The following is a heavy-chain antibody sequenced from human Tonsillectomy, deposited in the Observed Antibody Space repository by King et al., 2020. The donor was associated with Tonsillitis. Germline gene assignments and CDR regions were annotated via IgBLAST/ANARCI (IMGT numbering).Heavy chain of an antibody. CDR3: AGTRADYNWFDP. Sequence: VQLVESGAEVKKPGASVKVSCKASGYTFTGYYMHWVRQAPGQGLEWMGWLNPNSGGTNYAPKFQGRVTMTRDTSISTAYMGLSRLGSDDTAVYYCAGTRADYNWFDPWGQGTLVTVSS. CDR2: LNPNSGGT. D-gene: IGHD2-8*01. V-gene: IGHV1-2*02. CDR1: GYTFTGYY. J-gene: IGHJ5*02.